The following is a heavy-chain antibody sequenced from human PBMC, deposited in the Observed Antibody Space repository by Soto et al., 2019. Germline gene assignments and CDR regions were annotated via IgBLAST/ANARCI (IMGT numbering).Heavy chain of an antibody. CDR1: GYSFTSYW. V-gene: IGHV5-51*01. D-gene: IGHD6-19*01. Sequence: PGESLKISCKGSGYSFTSYWIGWVRQMPGKGLEWMGIIYPGDSDTRYSPSFQGQVTISADKSKNQFSLKLSSVTAADTAVYYCARAASEAVAGTSGMDVWGQGTTVTVSS. CDR2: IYPGDSDT. CDR3: ARAASEAVAGTSGMDV. J-gene: IGHJ6*02.